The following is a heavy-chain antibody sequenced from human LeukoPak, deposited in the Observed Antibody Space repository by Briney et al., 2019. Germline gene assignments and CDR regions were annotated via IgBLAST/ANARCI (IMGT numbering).Heavy chain of an antibody. CDR1: GYKFNAYW. J-gene: IGHJ3*01. Sequence: GESLKISCKGSGYKFNAYWIAWVRQMPGKGLEWMGIIYPDDSDTRYGPSFQGQVTISADESVSIAYLQWSSLKASDTAMYYCARPNITSYYDSRGYDAFDVWGQGTMVIVSS. V-gene: IGHV5-51*01. D-gene: IGHD3-22*01. CDR2: IYPDDSDT. CDR3: ARPNITSYYDSRGYDAFDV.